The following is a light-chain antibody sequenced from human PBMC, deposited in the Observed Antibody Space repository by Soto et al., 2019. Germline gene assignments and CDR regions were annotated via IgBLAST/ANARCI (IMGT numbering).Light chain of an antibody. Sequence: ELVLTQSPGTLSLSPGDRATLSYRASQSVSSNYFAWYQQRPGQAPRLLISGASSRATGIPDRFSGSGSGTDFTLTISRLEPEDFAVYYCQQYGSSPLWTFGQGTKVEIK. CDR3: QQYGSSPLWT. J-gene: IGKJ1*01. CDR1: QSVSSNY. CDR2: GAS. V-gene: IGKV3-20*01.